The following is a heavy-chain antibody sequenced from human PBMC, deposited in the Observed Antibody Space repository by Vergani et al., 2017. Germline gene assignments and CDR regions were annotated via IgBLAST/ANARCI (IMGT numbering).Heavy chain of an antibody. V-gene: IGHV4-39*01. D-gene: IGHD3-22*01. J-gene: IGHJ6*02. Sequence: QLQLQESGPGLVKPSETLSLTCTVSGGSISSSSYYWGWIRQPPGKGLEWIGSIYYSGSTYYNPSLKSRVTISVDTSKNQFSLKLSSVTAADTAVYYCARRAQVVTTIYYYYYGMDVWGQGTTVTVSS. CDR3: ARRAQVVTTIYYYYYGMDV. CDR1: GGSISSSSYY. CDR2: IYYSGST.